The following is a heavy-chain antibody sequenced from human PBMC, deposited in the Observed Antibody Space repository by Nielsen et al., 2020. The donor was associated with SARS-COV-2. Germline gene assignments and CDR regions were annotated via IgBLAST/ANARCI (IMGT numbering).Heavy chain of an antibody. CDR1: GYSFTSYW. J-gene: IGHJ3*02. D-gene: IGHD1-26*01. CDR2: IDPSDSYT. CDR3: ARLFISVGADDAFDI. Sequence: GESLKISCKGSGYSFTSYWISWVRQMPGKSLEWMGRIDPSDSYTNYSPSFQGHVTISADKSISTAYLQWSSLKASDTAMYYCARLFISVGADDAFDIWGQGTMVTVSS. V-gene: IGHV5-10-1*01.